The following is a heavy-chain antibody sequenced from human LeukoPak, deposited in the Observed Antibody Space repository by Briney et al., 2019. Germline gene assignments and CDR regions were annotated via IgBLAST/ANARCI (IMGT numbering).Heavy chain of an antibody. V-gene: IGHV3-21*01. CDR2: ISRSSNYI. Sequence: GGSPRLSCAASGFTFSSYSMNWVRQAPGKGLEWVSSISRSSNYIYYADSVKGRFTISRDNAKNSLYLQINSLRAEDTSVYYCARGENNYGYYYFDYWGQGTLVTVSS. J-gene: IGHJ4*02. D-gene: IGHD5-24*01. CDR1: GFTFSSYS. CDR3: ARGENNYGYYYFDY.